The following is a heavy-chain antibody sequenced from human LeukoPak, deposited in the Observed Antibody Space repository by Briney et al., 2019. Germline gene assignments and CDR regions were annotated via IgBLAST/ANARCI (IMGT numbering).Heavy chain of an antibody. Sequence: PGGSLRLSCAASGFTFSSYAMSWVRQAPGKGLEWVSAISGSGGSTYYADSVKGRFTISRDNSKNTLYLQMNSLRAEDTAVYYCAKVKYCGGGSCYSGYFQHWGQGTLVTVSS. CDR3: AKVKYCGGGSCYSGYFQH. CDR1: GFTFSSYA. V-gene: IGHV3-23*01. CDR2: ISGSGGST. J-gene: IGHJ1*01. D-gene: IGHD2-15*01.